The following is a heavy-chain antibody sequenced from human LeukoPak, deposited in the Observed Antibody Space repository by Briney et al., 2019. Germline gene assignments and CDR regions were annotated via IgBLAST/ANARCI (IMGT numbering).Heavy chain of an antibody. Sequence: SETLSLTCTVSGGSIRRTSYYWGWVRQPAGKGLEWIASIYYSGTTYYNSSLKSRVPISLDTAMNQFSLKLSPVTAADPAVYYCARAWGDYFYYMDIWGKGTTVTVSS. CDR2: IYYSGTT. D-gene: IGHD3-16*01. J-gene: IGHJ6*03. CDR1: GGSIRRTSYY. V-gene: IGHV4-39*01. CDR3: ARAWGDYFYYMDI.